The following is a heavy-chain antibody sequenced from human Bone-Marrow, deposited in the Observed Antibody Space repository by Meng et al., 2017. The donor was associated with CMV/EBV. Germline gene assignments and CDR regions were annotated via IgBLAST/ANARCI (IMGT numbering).Heavy chain of an antibody. CDR1: GFTFSSYS. J-gene: IGHJ5*02. CDR3: AREASGYDP. D-gene: IGHD5-12*01. V-gene: IGHV3-21*01. Sequence: GESLKISCAASGFTFSSYSMNWVRQAPGKGLEWVSSISSSSSYIYYADSLKGRFTISRDNAKNSLYLHMDSLSAEDTAVYYCAREASGYDPWGQGTLVTVSS. CDR2: ISSSSSYI.